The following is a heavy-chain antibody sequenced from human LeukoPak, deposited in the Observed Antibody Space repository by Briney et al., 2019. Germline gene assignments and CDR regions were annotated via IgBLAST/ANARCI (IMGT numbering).Heavy chain of an antibody. D-gene: IGHD3-22*01. J-gene: IGHJ4*02. CDR1: GGSISSSSYY. CDR2: ICYSGST. Sequence: SETLSLTCTVSGGSISSSSYYWGWIRQPPGKGLGWIGSICYSGSTCYNPSVTTRVTISVDTSKNQFSLKLSSVTAADTAVYYCAREHNYYDSSGYELGYWGQGTLVSVSS. V-gene: IGHV4-39*02. CDR3: AREHNYYDSSGYELGY.